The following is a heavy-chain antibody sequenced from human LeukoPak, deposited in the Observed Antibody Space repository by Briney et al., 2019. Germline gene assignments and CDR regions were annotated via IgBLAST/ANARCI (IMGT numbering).Heavy chain of an antibody. CDR3: ARVGYCSGGGCQGRDWFDP. Sequence: GGSLRLSCAASGFTFTNFWMTSVRQAPGTGLEWVASMEQEVVDERYLDSVGGRFTISRDDAKTSVYLQMNSLRDEDTDVCYCARVGYCSGGGCQGRDWFDPWGQGTRVIVSS. J-gene: IGHJ5*02. D-gene: IGHD2-15*01. CDR2: MEQEVVDE. CDR1: GFTFTNFW. V-gene: IGHV3-7*01.